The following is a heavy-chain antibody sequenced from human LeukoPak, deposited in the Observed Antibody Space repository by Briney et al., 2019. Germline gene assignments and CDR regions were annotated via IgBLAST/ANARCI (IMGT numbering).Heavy chain of an antibody. J-gene: IGHJ5*02. CDR3: ARVGYSGYDFGWFDP. CDR1: GYTFTGYY. V-gene: IGHV1-2*02. Sequence: ASVKVSCKASGYTFTGYYMHWVRQAPGQGLEWMGWINPNSGGTNYAQKFQGRVTMSRDTSFSTAYMELSRLRYDDTAVYYCARVGYSGYDFGWFDPRGPGNPGHRLL. CDR2: INPNSGGT. D-gene: IGHD5-12*01.